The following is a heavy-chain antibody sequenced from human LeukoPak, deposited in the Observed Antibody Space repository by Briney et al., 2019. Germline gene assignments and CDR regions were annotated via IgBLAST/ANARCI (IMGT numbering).Heavy chain of an antibody. CDR2: IYGDGNT. CDR3: ARDDSSGLYDY. D-gene: IGHD3-10*01. V-gene: IGHV3-53*01. CDR1: GFIVSRKY. J-gene: IGHJ4*02. Sequence: GGSLRLSCAASGFIVSRKYMSWVRQAPGKGLEWVSVIYGDGNTHYADSVKGRFTISRDNSENTVYLQMNSLRVEDTAIYYCARDDSSGLYDYWGQGTLVTVSS.